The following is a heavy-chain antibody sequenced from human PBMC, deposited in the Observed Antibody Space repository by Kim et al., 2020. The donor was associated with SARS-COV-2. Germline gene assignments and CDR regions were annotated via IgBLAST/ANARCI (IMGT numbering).Heavy chain of an antibody. CDR3: ARDRAPTLRYFDWPQYWYFDL. V-gene: IGHV4-31*03. Sequence: SETLSLTCTVSGGSISSGGYYWSWIRQHPGKGLEWIGYIYYSGSTYYNPSLKSRVTISVDTSKNQFSLKLSSVTAADTAVYYCARDRAPTLRYFDWPQYWYFDLWGRGTRVTVSS. D-gene: IGHD3-9*01. J-gene: IGHJ2*01. CDR1: GGSISSGGYY. CDR2: IYYSGST.